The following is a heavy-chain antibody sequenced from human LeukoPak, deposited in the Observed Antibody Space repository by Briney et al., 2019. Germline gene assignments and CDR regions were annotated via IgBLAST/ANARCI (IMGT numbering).Heavy chain of an antibody. Sequence: PGGSLRLSCVASGFTFSRTGMHWLRQAPGKGLEWVAFIRYDGSKTYYADSVKGRFTISRDNSKNTLYLQMNSLRAEYTAVYYCAKWGVAAAGTGGPDYWGQGTLVTVSS. CDR2: IRYDGSKT. CDR1: GFTFSRTG. V-gene: IGHV3-30*02. D-gene: IGHD6-13*01. J-gene: IGHJ4*02. CDR3: AKWGVAAAGTGGPDY.